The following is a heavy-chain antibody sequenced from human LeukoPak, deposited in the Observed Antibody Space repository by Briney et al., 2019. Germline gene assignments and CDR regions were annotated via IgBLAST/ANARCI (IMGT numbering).Heavy chain of an antibody. CDR3: ASVEVIVGATLYYYYYMDV. CDR2: IIPIFGTA. CDR1: GGTFSSYA. J-gene: IGHJ6*03. D-gene: IGHD1-26*01. Sequence: SVKVSCKASGGTFSSYAISWVRQAPGQGLERMGGIIPIFGTANYAQKFQGRVTITADESTSTAYMELSSLRSEDTAVYYCASVEVIVGATLYYYYYMDVWGKGTTVTVSS. V-gene: IGHV1-69*01.